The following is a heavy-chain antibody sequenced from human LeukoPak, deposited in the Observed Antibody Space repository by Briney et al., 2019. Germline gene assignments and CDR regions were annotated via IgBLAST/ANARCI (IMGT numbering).Heavy chain of an antibody. J-gene: IGHJ4*02. CDR1: GYTVTGYY. CDR2: INPNSGGT. CDR3: ARGLGNRATMVRGVISY. Sequence: ASVKVSCKASGYTVTGYYMHWVRQAPGQGLEWMGWINPNSGGTNYAQKFQGRVTMTRDTSISTAYMELSRLRSDDTAVYYCARGLGNRATMVRGVISYWGQGTLVTVSS. V-gene: IGHV1-2*02. D-gene: IGHD3-10*01.